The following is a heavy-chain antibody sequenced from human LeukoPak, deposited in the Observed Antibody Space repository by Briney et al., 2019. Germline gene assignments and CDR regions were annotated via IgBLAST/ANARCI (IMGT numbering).Heavy chain of an antibody. CDR1: GGSISSGGYY. Sequence: SSETLSLTCTVSGGSISSGGYYWSWIRQHPGKGLEWIGYIYYSGSTYYNPSLKSRVTISVDTSKNQFSLKLSSVTAADTAVYYCARDRLYYGMAVWGQGTTVTVSS. CDR3: ARDRLYYGMAV. J-gene: IGHJ6*02. CDR2: IYYSGST. V-gene: IGHV4-31*03.